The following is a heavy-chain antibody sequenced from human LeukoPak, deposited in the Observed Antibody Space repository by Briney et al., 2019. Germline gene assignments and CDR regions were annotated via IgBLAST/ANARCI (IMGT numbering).Heavy chain of an antibody. CDR1: GFTFSSYE. CDR3: AKAPVTTCSGAYCYPFDY. CDR2: ISSSGSTI. D-gene: IGHD2-15*01. V-gene: IGHV3-48*03. J-gene: IGHJ4*02. Sequence: GGSLRLSCAASGFTFSSYEMNWVRQAPGKGLEWVSYISSSGSTIYYADSVKGRFTISRDSSKNTLYLQMNSLRAGGAAVYYCAKAPVTTCSGAYCYPFDYWSQGTLVTVSS.